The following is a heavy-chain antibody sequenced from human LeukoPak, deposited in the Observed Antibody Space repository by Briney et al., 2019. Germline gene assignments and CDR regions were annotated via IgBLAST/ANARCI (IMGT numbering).Heavy chain of an antibody. CDR1: GYTFTGYY. CDR3: ASTIAAAGNFDY. CDR2: INPNSGGT. D-gene: IGHD6-13*01. J-gene: IGHJ4*02. V-gene: IGHV1-2*02. Sequence: ASVKVSCKASGYTFTGYYMHWVRQAPGQGLEWMGWINPNSGGTNYAQKFQGRVTMTRDTSITTAYMELSRLTSDDTDVYYCASTIAAAGNFDYWGQGTLVTVSS.